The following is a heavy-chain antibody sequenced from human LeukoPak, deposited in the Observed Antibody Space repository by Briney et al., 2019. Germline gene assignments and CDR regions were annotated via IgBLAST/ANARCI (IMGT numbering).Heavy chain of an antibody. J-gene: IGHJ4*02. CDR3: VKSGYNRFDY. CDR1: GFTFSGHW. Sequence: GGSLRLSCAVSGFTFSGHWMFWVRQAPGKGLEWVSSISGSGGSTYYADSVKGRFTISRDTSKNTLYLQMNSLRAADTAVYYCVKSGYNRFDYWGQGALVTVSS. V-gene: IGHV3-23*01. D-gene: IGHD5-24*01. CDR2: ISGSGGST.